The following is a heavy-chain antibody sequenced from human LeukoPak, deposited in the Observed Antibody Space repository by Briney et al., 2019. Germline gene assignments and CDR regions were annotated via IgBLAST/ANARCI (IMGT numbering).Heavy chain of an antibody. V-gene: IGHV1-18*01. CDR3: ARAYGSGNYYKFPADY. CDR1: GYRFSTYG. CDR2: IYAYNGDI. Sequence: ASVKVSCKASGYRFSTYGVCWVRQAPGQGLEWMGWIYAYNGDINYAQKFQGRVTMTTDTTTSTAYMELRSLRSDDTALYYCARAYGSGNYYKFPADYWGQGTLVTVSS. J-gene: IGHJ4*02. D-gene: IGHD3-10*01.